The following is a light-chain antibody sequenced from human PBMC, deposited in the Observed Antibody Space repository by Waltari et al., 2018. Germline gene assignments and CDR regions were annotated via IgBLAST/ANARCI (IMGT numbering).Light chain of an antibody. V-gene: IGLV1-44*01. CDR3: AAWDDSLTAWV. Sequence: QSVLTQPPSASGTPGQRVTISCSGSSSNIGSNIVNWYQQLPGTAPKLLIYTNNQGPAGVPDRFSGSKSGTSASLAISGLQSEDEADYHCAAWDDSLTAWVFGGGTKLTVL. CDR1: SSNIGSNI. J-gene: IGLJ3*02. CDR2: TNN.